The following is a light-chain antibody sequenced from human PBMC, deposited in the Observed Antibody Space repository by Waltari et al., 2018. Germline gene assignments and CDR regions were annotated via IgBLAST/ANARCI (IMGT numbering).Light chain of an antibody. CDR1: QNIYNY. J-gene: IGKJ4*01. V-gene: IGKV3-11*01. Sequence: IVLTQSPDTLSLSPGERATLSCRASQNIYNYLAWYLQKPGQAPRLLISEASNRATGIPERFSGSGSGTDFTLTISSIEPEDVGVYYCQQRSDWPPGLTFGGGTKVEIK. CDR2: EAS. CDR3: QQRSDWPPGLT.